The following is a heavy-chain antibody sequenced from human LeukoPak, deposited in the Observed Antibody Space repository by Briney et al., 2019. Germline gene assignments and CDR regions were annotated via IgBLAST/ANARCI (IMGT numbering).Heavy chain of an antibody. Sequence: PSETLSLTCAVYGGSFSGYYWSWIRQPPGKGLEWIGEINHSGSTNYNPSLKSRVTISVDTSKDQFSLKLSSVTAADTAVYYCARGYRGSYSYGFICKYWGQGTLVTVSS. D-gene: IGHD5-18*01. V-gene: IGHV4-34*01. CDR2: INHSGST. CDR3: ARGYRGSYSYGFICKY. J-gene: IGHJ4*02. CDR1: GGSFSGYY.